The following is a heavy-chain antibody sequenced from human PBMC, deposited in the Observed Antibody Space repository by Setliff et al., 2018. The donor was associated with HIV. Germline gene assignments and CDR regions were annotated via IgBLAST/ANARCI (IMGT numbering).Heavy chain of an antibody. CDR3: AKGVAGLQYYYYYMDV. CDR2: IYYSGST. V-gene: IGHV4-39*01. D-gene: IGHD6-19*01. CDR1: GGSIRSSSYY. Sequence: SETLSLTCTVSGGSIRSSSYYWGWIRQPPGKGLEWIGSIYYSGSTYYNPSLKSRVTISVDTSKNQFSLKLSSVTAADTAVYYRAKGVAGLQYYYYYMDVWGKGTTVTVSS. J-gene: IGHJ6*03.